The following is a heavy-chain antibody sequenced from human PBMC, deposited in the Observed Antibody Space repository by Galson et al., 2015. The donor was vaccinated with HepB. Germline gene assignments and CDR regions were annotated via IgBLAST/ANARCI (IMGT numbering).Heavy chain of an antibody. D-gene: IGHD3/OR15-3a*01. V-gene: IGHV3-23*01. CDR1: GFIFSSYV. J-gene: IGHJ4*02. CDR2: ISGSGGST. CDR3: AKDRWGSRDDLPTCDY. Sequence: SLRLSCAASGFIFSSYVMSWVRQAPGKGLEWVSAISGSGGSTYYADSVKGRFTISRDNSKNTLYLQMNSLRAEDTAVYYCAKDRWGSRDDLPTCDYWGQGTLVTVP.